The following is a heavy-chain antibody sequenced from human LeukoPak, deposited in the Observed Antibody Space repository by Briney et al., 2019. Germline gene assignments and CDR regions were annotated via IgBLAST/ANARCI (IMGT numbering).Heavy chain of an antibody. CDR2: IYPSSGDT. Sequence: GASVKVSCKASGYIFTGYFIHWVRQAPGQGPEWMGCIYPSSGDTNYAHKFQDRVAMTRGTSISTAYMELSSLTSDDTAIYYCARDKRSTWWGGTDYWGQGTLVTVSS. V-gene: IGHV1-2*07. J-gene: IGHJ4*02. CDR3: ARDKRSTWWGGTDY. CDR1: GYIFTGYF. D-gene: IGHD2-15*01.